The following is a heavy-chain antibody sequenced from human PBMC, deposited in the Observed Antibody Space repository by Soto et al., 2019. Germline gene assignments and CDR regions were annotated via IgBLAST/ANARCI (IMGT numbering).Heavy chain of an antibody. Sequence: ASVKVSCKASGYTFTSYDINWVRQATGQGLEWMGWMNPNSGNTGYAQKFQGRVTMTRSTSISTAYMELSSLRSEDTAVYYCAGYGVGNDAFDIWGQGTMVTVSS. CDR3: AGYGVGNDAFDI. CDR1: GYTFTSYD. J-gene: IGHJ3*02. V-gene: IGHV1-8*01. D-gene: IGHD5-18*01. CDR2: MNPNSGNT.